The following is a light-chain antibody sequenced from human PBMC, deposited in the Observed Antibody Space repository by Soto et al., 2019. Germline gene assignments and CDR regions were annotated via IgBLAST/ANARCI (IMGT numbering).Light chain of an antibody. V-gene: IGLV1-44*01. Sequence: QSVLTQPPSASGTPGQRVTISCSGSSSNIGSNTVNCYQQLPGTAPKLLIYSNNQRPSGVPDRCSGSKSGTSASLAISGLQAEYEADYYCAAWDDSLNGPVFGGGTKLTVL. CDR2: SNN. CDR1: SSNIGSNT. J-gene: IGLJ2*01. CDR3: AAWDDSLNGPV.